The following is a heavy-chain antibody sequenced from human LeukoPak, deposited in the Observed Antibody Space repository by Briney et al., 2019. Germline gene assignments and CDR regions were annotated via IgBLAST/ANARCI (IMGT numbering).Heavy chain of an antibody. CDR2: IYHSGST. Sequence: SQTLSLTCTVSGGSISSGGYYWSWIRQPPGKGLEWIGYIYHSGSTYYNPSLKSRVTISVDRSKNQFSLKLSSVTAADTAVYYCAREMGDIVVVPAATGFDPWGQGTLVTVSS. J-gene: IGHJ5*02. D-gene: IGHD2-2*01. V-gene: IGHV4-30-2*01. CDR3: AREMGDIVVVPAATGFDP. CDR1: GGSISSGGYY.